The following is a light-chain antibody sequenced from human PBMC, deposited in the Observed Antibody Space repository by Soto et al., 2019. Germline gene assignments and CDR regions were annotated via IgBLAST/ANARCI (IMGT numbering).Light chain of an antibody. CDR2: LGS. V-gene: IGKV2-28*01. CDR3: MQALQTPVT. Sequence: DIVMTQSPLSLPVTPGEPASISCRSSQSLLHSNGYNCLDWYLQKPGQSPQLLVYLGSNRAPGVPDRFSGSGSGTDFTLKISRVEAEDVGVYYCMQALQTPVTFGGGTKVEIK. J-gene: IGKJ4*01. CDR1: QSLLHSNGYNC.